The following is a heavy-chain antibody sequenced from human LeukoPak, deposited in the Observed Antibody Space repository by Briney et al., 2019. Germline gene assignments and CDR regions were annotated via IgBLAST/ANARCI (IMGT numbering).Heavy chain of an antibody. CDR1: GVSIISGSYY. Sequence: SETLSLTCSVSGVSIISGSYYWGWIGQSAGKGLEWIGRVHSSGDIYHNVAFRSRAAVSGDASKNQFSLQLNSVTAADTAVYYCARGASPKDAVFFDYWGQGALITVSS. CDR2: VHSSGDI. J-gene: IGHJ4*02. CDR3: ARGASPKDAVFFDY. D-gene: IGHD3-16*01. V-gene: IGHV4-61*02.